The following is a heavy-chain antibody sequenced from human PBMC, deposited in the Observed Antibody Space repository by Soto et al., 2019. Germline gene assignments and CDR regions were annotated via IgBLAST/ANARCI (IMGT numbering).Heavy chain of an antibody. J-gene: IGHJ6*02. Sequence: SETLSLTCTVSGGSISSYYWSWIRQPPGKGLEWIGYIYYSGSTNYNPSLKSRVTISVDTSKNQFSLKLSSVTAADTAVYYCARHPEPYSSSKYYYYGMDVWGQGTTVTVSS. CDR3: ARHPEPYSSSKYYYYGMDV. CDR2: IYYSGST. V-gene: IGHV4-59*08. D-gene: IGHD6-13*01. CDR1: GGSISSYY.